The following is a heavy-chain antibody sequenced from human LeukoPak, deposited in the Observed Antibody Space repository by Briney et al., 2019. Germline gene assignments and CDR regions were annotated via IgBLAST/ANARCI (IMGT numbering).Heavy chain of an antibody. V-gene: IGHV4-61*02. Sequence: PSETLSLTCTVSGGSISSSSYYWSWIRQPAGKGLEWIGRIYTSGSTNYNPSLKTRVTISVDTSKNQFFLKLSSVTAADTAVYYCARAPRATTDQYYFDYWGQGTLVTVSS. CDR2: IYTSGST. J-gene: IGHJ4*02. D-gene: IGHD1-26*01. CDR3: ARAPRATTDQYYFDY. CDR1: GGSISSSSYY.